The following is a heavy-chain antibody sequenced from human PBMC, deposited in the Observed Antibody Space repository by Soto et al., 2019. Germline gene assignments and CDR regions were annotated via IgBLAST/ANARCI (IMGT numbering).Heavy chain of an antibody. Sequence: EVQLVESGGGLVKPGGSLRLSCAASGFTFSSYSMNWVRQAPGKGLEWVSSISSGSDYIFYADSVKGRFTISRDNAKNSLFFQLNTLTAEETAVYYGARSPVGDAFNVWGQGKVVTVSS. CDR1: GFTFSSYS. J-gene: IGHJ3*01. CDR2: ISSGSDYI. CDR3: ARSPVGDAFNV. V-gene: IGHV3-21*01.